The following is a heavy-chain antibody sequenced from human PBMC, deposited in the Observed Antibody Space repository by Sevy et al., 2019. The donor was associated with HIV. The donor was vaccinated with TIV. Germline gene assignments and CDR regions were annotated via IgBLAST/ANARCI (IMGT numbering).Heavy chain of an antibody. CDR2: ISYDGSNK. CDR3: AKPLGIAAAGKFDY. CDR1: GFTFSSYG. Sequence: GGSLRLSCAASGFTFSSYGMHWVRQAPGKGLEWVAVISYDGSNKYYADSVKGRFTISRDNSKNTLYLPMNSLRAEDTGVYYCAKPLGIAAAGKFDYWGQGTLVTVSS. J-gene: IGHJ4*02. D-gene: IGHD6-13*01. V-gene: IGHV3-30*18.